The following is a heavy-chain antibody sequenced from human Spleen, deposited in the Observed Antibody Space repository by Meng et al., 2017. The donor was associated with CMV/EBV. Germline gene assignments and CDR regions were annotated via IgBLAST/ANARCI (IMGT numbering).Heavy chain of an antibody. V-gene: IGHV4-59*02. CDR2: IYYSGST. Sequence: SETLSLTCTVSGGSVSGYYWSWIRQPPGKGLEWIGYIYYSGSTNYNPSLKSRVTTSVDTSKNQFSLKLTSVTAADTAVYYCARVIALAGAVRWFDPWGQGTLVTVSS. D-gene: IGHD6-19*01. J-gene: IGHJ5*02. CDR3: ARVIALAGAVRWFDP. CDR1: GGSVSGYY.